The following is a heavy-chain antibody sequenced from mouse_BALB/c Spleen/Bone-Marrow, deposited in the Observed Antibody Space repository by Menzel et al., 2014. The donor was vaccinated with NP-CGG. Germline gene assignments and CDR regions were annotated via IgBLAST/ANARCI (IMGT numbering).Heavy chain of an antibody. CDR1: GYTFTSYV. Sequence: VQLQHSGPELVKPGASVKMSCKASGYTFTSYVMHWVKQKPGQGLEWIGYIIPSNDVTKYNEKFKGKATLTSDKSSSTAYMELSSLTSEDSAVYYCARKRGGAMDYRGPGTSVTVSS. J-gene: IGHJ4*01. CDR2: IIPSNDVT. V-gene: IGHV1-14*01. CDR3: ARKRGGAMDY.